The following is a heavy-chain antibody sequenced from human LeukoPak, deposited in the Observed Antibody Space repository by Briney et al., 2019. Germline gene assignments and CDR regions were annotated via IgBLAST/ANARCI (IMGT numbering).Heavy chain of an antibody. J-gene: IGHJ4*02. V-gene: IGHV1-46*01. D-gene: IGHD6-19*01. CDR3: ARNPVGTVAGLLDY. Sequence: ASVKVSCKASGGTFSSYAISWARQAPGQGLEWMGIINPSGGSTSYAQKFQGRVTMTRDASTSTVYMELSSLRSEDTAVYYCARNPVGTVAGLLDYWGQGTLVTVSS. CDR1: GGTFSSYA. CDR2: INPSGGST.